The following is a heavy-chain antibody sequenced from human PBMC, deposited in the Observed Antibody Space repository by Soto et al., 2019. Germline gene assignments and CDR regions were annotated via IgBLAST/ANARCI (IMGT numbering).Heavy chain of an antibody. CDR3: ARDLPPLDY. CDR2: ISAYNSNT. CDR1: GYTFTSYY. V-gene: IGHV1-18*01. D-gene: IGHD2-8*02. J-gene: IGHJ4*02. Sequence: QVQLVQSGAEVKKPGASVKVSCKASGYTFTSYYITWVRQAPGHGLEWMGWISAYNSNTXYAQKLQGRVTMTTDTXXXXXXXXXXXXXXXXXXXXYCARDLPPLDYWGQGTLVTVSS.